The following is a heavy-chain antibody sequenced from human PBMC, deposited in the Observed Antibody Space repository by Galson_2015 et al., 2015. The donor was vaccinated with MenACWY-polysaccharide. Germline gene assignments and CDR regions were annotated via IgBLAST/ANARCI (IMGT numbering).Heavy chain of an antibody. D-gene: IGHD2-2*01. J-gene: IGHJ6*02. V-gene: IGHV3-23*01. CDR2: ISGSGGST. Sequence: SLRLSCAASGFTFSSYAMSWVRQAPGKGLEWVSAISGSGGSTFYADSVKGRFTISRDNSKNTLYLQMNSLRADDTAVYYCAKGSCSSTNCRHYYYYYGMDVWGQGTTVTVSS. CDR3: AKGSCSSTNCRHYYYYYGMDV. CDR1: GFTFSSYA.